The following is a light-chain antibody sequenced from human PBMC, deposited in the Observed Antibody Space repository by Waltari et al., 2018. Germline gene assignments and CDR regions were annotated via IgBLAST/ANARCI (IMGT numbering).Light chain of an antibody. CDR3: QSYDSSLSGVV. V-gene: IGLV1-40*01. Sequence: QSVLTQPPSVSGAPGQRVTISCTGSSPNIGAGYDVPWYQQLPGTAPKLLSYGNSNRPSGVPDRFSGSKSGTSASLAITGLQAEDEADYYCQSYDSSLSGVVFGGGTKLTVL. CDR2: GNS. CDR1: SPNIGAGYD. J-gene: IGLJ2*01.